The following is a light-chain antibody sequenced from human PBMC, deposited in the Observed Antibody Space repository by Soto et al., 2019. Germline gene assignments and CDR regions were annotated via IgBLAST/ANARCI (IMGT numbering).Light chain of an antibody. CDR3: SSYTSSNTLVV. J-gene: IGLJ2*01. V-gene: IGLV2-14*03. CDR1: RSDDGCYNY. Sequence: QSALTQPASVSGSPGQSITISCTGTRSDDGCYNYVSWYQQYPGKAPKLMIYDVIHRSSGVSNRFSGSQSGNTASLTISGLQADDEAEYYCSSYTSSNTLVVFGGGTKLTVL. CDR2: DVI.